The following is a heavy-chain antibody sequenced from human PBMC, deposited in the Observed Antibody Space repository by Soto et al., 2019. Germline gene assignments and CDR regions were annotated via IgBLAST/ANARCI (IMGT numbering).Heavy chain of an antibody. Sequence: SETLSLTCSVSGGSISNYYWSWIRQSARKGLEWIGRIYPGGSTNYNPSLKSRVTMSVDTSKNQVSLRLTSVTAADTAVYYCARASVGPPGGGSWIMPFDFWGQGTRVTVSS. J-gene: IGHJ4*02. CDR2: IYPGGST. V-gene: IGHV4-4*07. CDR3: ARASVGPPGGGSWIMPFDF. CDR1: GGSISNYY. D-gene: IGHD2-15*01.